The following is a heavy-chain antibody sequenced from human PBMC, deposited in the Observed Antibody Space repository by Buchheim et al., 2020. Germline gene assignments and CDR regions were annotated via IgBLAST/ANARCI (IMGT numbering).Heavy chain of an antibody. CDR3: AGWGGGAACDY. J-gene: IGHJ4*02. D-gene: IGHD3-16*01. V-gene: IGHV4-59*12. Sequence: QMQLQESGPGLVKPSETLSLTCTVSGGSISSYYWSWIRQSPGKGLEWIGYIYYSGNTNYNPSLKSRVTISIDTSKNQFSLKLSSVTDADTAVYYCAGWGGGAACDYWGQGTL. CDR1: GGSISSYY. CDR2: IYYSGNT.